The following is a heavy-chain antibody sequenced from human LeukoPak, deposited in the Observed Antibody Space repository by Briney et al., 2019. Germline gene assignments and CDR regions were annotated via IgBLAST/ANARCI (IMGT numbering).Heavy chain of an antibody. CDR1: GFTFDDYT. CDR2: ISWDGGST. Sequence: GGSLRLSCAASGFTFDDYTMHWVRQAPGKGLEWVSLISWDGGSTYYADSVKGRFTISRDNSKNSLYLQMNSLRTEDTALYYCAKGPSLESSGWYRGYDYWGQGTLVTVSP. V-gene: IGHV3-43*01. D-gene: IGHD6-19*01. J-gene: IGHJ4*02. CDR3: AKGPSLESSGWYRGYDY.